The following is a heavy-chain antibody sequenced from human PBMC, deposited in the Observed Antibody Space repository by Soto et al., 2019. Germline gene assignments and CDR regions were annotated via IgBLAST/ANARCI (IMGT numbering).Heavy chain of an antibody. V-gene: IGHV3-33*08. J-gene: IGHJ6*02. Sequence: GGSLRLSCAASGFTFSSSCMHWVRHDPGKGLVWVSLIRSDGSSTCYADSVKGRFTISRDNSKNTLYLQMSSLRAEDTAVYYCARSRIAGDYYYGMDVWGQGTTVTVSS. CDR1: GFTFSSSC. CDR2: IRSDGSST. CDR3: ARSRIAGDYYYGMDV. D-gene: IGHD6-13*01.